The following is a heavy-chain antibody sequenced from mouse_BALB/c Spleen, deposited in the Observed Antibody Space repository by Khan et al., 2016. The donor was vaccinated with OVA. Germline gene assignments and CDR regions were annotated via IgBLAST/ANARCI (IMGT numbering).Heavy chain of an antibody. D-gene: IGHD3-3*01. J-gene: IGHJ4*01. CDR1: GYTFTDYA. CDR2: ISTYFGNT. CDR3: AREGDDEGTGYYTMDY. Sequence: QVRLQQSGPELVRPGVSVKISCKGSGYTFTDYAMHWVKQSHAKSLEWIGIISTYFGNTNYNQKFKGKATMTVDKSSSTAYMELARLTSEDSAIYYCAREGDDEGTGYYTMDYWGQGTSVTVSS. V-gene: IGHV1S137*01.